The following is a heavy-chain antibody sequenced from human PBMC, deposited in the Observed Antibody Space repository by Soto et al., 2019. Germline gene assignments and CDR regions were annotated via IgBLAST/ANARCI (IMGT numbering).Heavy chain of an antibody. J-gene: IGHJ6*02. D-gene: IGHD5-18*01. CDR2: IYTSGST. CDR1: GGSISSYY. Sequence: SETLSLTCTVSGGSISSYYWSWIRQPAGKGLEWIGRIYTSGSTNYNPSLKSRVTMSVDTSKNQFSLKLSSVTASDTAMYYCASTPGGYSYGQGEGMEVWGQGTTVTVSS. CDR3: ASTPGGYSYGQGEGMEV. V-gene: IGHV4-4*07.